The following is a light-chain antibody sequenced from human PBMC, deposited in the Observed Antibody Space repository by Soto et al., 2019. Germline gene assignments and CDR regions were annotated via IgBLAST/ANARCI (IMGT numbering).Light chain of an antibody. Sequence: EIVMTQSPATLSVSPGEGVTLSCRASERLTTNLAWYQQSPGQAPRLLIYGTYTRATGIPTRFSGSGTGTEFTLTISSLEYEDFAVYYCQQYNKWPRTFGGGTKVDIK. CDR2: GTY. V-gene: IGKV3D-15*01. J-gene: IGKJ4*01. CDR1: ERLTTN. CDR3: QQYNKWPRT.